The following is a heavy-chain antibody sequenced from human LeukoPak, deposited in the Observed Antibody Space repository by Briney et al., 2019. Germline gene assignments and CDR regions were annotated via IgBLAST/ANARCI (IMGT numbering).Heavy chain of an antibody. V-gene: IGHV3-23*01. J-gene: IGHJ5*02. Sequence: GGSLRLSCAASGFTFSSYAMSWVRQAPGKGLEWVSAISGSGGSTYYADFVKGRFTISRDNSKNTLYLQMNSLRAEDTAVYYCAKDMGPVTAFNWFDPWGQGTLVTVSS. CDR1: GFTFSSYA. D-gene: IGHD4-11*01. CDR3: AKDMGPVTAFNWFDP. CDR2: ISGSGGST.